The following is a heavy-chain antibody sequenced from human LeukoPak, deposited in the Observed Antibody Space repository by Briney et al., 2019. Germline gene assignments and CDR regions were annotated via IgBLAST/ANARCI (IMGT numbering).Heavy chain of an antibody. Sequence: PGGSLRLSCAASGFTFSVYAMTWVRQAPGKGLEWVSTIRVSGGSTYYADSVKGRFTISRDNSKNTLYLQMNSLRAEDTAVYYCAKDLDAQGDYGDYTPFDYWGQGTLVTVSS. V-gene: IGHV3-23*01. J-gene: IGHJ4*02. CDR3: AKDLDAQGDYGDYTPFDY. D-gene: IGHD4-17*01. CDR2: IRVSGGST. CDR1: GFTFSVYA.